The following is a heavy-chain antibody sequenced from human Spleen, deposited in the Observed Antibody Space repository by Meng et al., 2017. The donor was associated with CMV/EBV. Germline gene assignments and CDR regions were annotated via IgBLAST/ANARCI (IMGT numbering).Heavy chain of an antibody. CDR1: GFMLDNYA. CDR2: INWNGGAR. CDR3: ARHRSSGYHSPLDY. D-gene: IGHD3-22*01. J-gene: IGHJ4*02. Sequence: SGFMLDNYAMSWVRQVPGKGLEWVYAINWNGGARGYTDSVKGRFSISKDGAKSSLYLQMNSLRAEDTALYYCARHRSSGYHSPLDYWGQGTLVTVSS. V-gene: IGHV3-20*03.